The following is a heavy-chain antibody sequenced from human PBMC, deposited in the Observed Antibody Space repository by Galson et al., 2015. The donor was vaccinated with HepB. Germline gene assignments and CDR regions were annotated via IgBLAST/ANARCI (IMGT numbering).Heavy chain of an antibody. CDR2: INTNTGNP. CDR3: AVRYYAIQGDAFDI. D-gene: IGHD2/OR15-2a*01. J-gene: IGHJ3*02. V-gene: IGHV7-4-1*02. CDR1: GYTFTSYA. Sequence: SVKVSCKASGYTFTSYAMNWVRQAPGQGLEWMGWINTNTGNPTYAQGFTGRFVFSLDTSVSTAYLQISSLKAEDTAVYYCAVRYYAIQGDAFDIWGQGTMVTVSS.